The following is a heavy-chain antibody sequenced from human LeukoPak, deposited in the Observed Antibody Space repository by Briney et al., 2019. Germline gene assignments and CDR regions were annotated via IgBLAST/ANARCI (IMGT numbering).Heavy chain of an antibody. J-gene: IGHJ4*02. Sequence: PGGSLRLSCAASGFTFSSYGMSWVRQAPGKGLEWVSAISGSGGSTYYADSVKGRFTISRDNSKNTLYLQMNSLRAEDTAVYYCAKDRGKYYGSGTLHRVGYWGQGTLVTVSS. V-gene: IGHV3-23*01. CDR3: AKDRGKYYGSGTLHRVGY. D-gene: IGHD3-10*01. CDR2: ISGSGGST. CDR1: GFTFSSYG.